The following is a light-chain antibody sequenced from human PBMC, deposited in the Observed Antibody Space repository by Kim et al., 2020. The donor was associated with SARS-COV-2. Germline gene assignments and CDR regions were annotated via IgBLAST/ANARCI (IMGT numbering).Light chain of an antibody. Sequence: PAEGATPSCRASHNVGVSFAWYRQTPDQGHSPLIHDAAIRAAGIANRFSGSGSGTDFALTIGSLAPEDFAVYYCQQRGNWPPALTFGGGTKVDIK. CDR2: DAA. J-gene: IGKJ4*01. V-gene: IGKV3-11*01. CDR1: HNVGVS. CDR3: QQRGNWPPALT.